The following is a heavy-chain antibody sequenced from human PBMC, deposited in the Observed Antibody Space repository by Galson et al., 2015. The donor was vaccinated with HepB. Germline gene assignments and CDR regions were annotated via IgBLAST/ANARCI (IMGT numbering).Heavy chain of an antibody. CDR1: GYTFTGYY. D-gene: IGHD6-19*01. Sequence: SCKASGYTFTGYYMPWVRQAPGQGLEWMGWINPNNGGTNYAQKFQGRVTMTRDTSISTAYMELSWLRSDDTAVYYRARDFHRGPGAVAGIDCWGQGTLVTVSS. CDR2: INPNNGGT. CDR3: ARDFHRGPGAVAGIDC. J-gene: IGHJ4*02. V-gene: IGHV1-2*02.